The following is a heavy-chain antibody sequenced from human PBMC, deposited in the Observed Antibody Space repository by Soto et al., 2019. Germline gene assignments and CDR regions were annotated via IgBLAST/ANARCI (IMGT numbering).Heavy chain of an antibody. V-gene: IGHV3-7*01. CDR3: ARDVTIAAAGTDDFDI. Sequence: PGGSLRLSCAASGFTFSSYWMSWVRQAPGKGLEWVANIKQDGSEKYYVDSVKGRFTISRDNAKNSLYLQMNSLRAEDTAVYYCARDVTIAAAGTDDFDIWGQGTMVTVSS. J-gene: IGHJ3*02. CDR1: GFTFSSYW. CDR2: IKQDGSEK. D-gene: IGHD6-13*01.